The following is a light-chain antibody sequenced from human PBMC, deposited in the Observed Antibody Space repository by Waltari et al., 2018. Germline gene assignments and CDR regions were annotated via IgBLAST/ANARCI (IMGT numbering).Light chain of an antibody. CDR3: CSFADSSASWV. Sequence: QSALTQPASVSGSPGQSITISCTGTSRDVGPSDLVSWYQQHPGKAPKLMIHDVNKRPSGVSPRFSGSKSGNTASLTISGLQAEDEADYYCCSFADSSASWVFGGGTKLTVL. V-gene: IGLV2-23*02. CDR1: SRDVGPSDL. J-gene: IGLJ3*02. CDR2: DVN.